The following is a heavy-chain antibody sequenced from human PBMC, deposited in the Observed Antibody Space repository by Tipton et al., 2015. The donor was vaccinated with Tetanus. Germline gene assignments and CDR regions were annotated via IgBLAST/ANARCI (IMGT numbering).Heavy chain of an antibody. CDR1: GGSISSYY. Sequence: TLSLTCTVSGGSISSYYWSWIRQPPGKGLEWIGYIYYSGSTNYNPSLRSRVTISVDTPKNQFSLKLTSVIASDTAVYYCARHWGPRPGIAAAGTWWFDPWGQGTLVTVSS. D-gene: IGHD6-13*01. CDR3: ARHWGPRPGIAAAGTWWFDP. J-gene: IGHJ5*02. CDR2: IYYSGST. V-gene: IGHV4-59*08.